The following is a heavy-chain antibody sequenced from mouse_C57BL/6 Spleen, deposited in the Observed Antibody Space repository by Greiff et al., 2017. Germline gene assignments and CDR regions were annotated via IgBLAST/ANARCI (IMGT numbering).Heavy chain of an antibody. CDR3: ARDLRGDAMDY. CDR1: GYTFTSYW. CDR2: IHPNSGST. Sequence: QVQLQQPGAELVKPGASVKLSCKASGYTFTSYWMHWVKQRPGQGLEWIGMIHPNSGSTNYNEKFKSKATLTVDKSSSTAYMQRSSLASAASAVYDCARDLRGDAMDYWGQGTSVTVSS. J-gene: IGHJ4*01. V-gene: IGHV1-64*01.